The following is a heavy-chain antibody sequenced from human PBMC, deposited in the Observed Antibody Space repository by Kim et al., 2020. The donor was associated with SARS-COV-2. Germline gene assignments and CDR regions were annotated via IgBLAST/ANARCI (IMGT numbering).Heavy chain of an antibody. J-gene: IGHJ4*02. CDR2: IWYDGSNK. CDR1: GFTFSSYG. CDR3: ARDWGGVSSSWTPLDY. V-gene: IGHV3-33*01. D-gene: IGHD6-13*01. Sequence: GGSLRLSCAASGFTFSSYGMHWVRQAPGKGLEWVAVIWYDGSNKYYADSVKGRFTISRDNSKNTLYLQMNSLRAEDTAVYYCARDWGGVSSSWTPLDYWGQGTLVTLSS.